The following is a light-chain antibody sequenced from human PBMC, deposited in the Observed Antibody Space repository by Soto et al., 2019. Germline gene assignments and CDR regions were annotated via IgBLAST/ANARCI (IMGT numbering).Light chain of an antibody. Sequence: SYELTQPPSVSVSPGQTASITCSGDKLGERFACWYQQKPGQSPVLVMYQDTKRPSGIPERFSGSNSGNTATLTISGTQTVDEAAYYCQAWDSSTVVFGGGTKVTVL. CDR3: QAWDSSTVV. CDR1: KLGERF. J-gene: IGLJ2*01. V-gene: IGLV3-1*01. CDR2: QDT.